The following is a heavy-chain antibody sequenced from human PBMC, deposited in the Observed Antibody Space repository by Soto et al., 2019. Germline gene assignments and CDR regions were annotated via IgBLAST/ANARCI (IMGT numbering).Heavy chain of an antibody. V-gene: IGHV1-8*02. Sequence: QVQLVQSGAEVKKPGASVKVSCKASGNTFTSYDINWVRQATGQGLEWMGWMNPNSGNTAYAQKFQGRVTMTRNTSTSTAYMALSSLRSDDTAVYYCARPHDYIWGSYRTIQSCGMDVWGQGPTVTVSS. CDR3: ARPHDYIWGSYRTIQSCGMDV. J-gene: IGHJ6*02. CDR2: MNPNSGNT. CDR1: GNTFTSYD. D-gene: IGHD3-16*02.